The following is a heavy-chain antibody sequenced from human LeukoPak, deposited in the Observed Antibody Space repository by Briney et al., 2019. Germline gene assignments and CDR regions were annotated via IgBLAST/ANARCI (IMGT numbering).Heavy chain of an antibody. CDR3: ARAGPPTYSGYDGALDY. V-gene: IGHV3-7*01. D-gene: IGHD5-12*01. CDR2: ITPDGSGK. Sequence: PGGSLRLSCAASGFTFSSYAMSWVRQAPGKGLEWVADITPDGSGKTYVDSVKGRFTISRDNAKQSLYLQMDTLTAEDTAVYYCARAGPPTYSGYDGALDYWGQGTLVTVSS. CDR1: GFTFSSYA. J-gene: IGHJ4*02.